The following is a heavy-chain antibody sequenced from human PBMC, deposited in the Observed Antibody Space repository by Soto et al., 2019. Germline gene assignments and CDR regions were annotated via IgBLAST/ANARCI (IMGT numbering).Heavy chain of an antibody. J-gene: IGHJ6*02. CDR1: GYTFISHS. Sequence: ASVKVSCKSSGYTFISHSITWVRQAPGQGLEWMGRISAYNGNTNYAQKLQGRVTMTTDTSTNTAYMELRNLRSDDTAVYYCARGAFCGGAPGCRDMDVWGQGNTVTVSS. V-gene: IGHV1-18*01. CDR3: ARGAFCGGAPGCRDMDV. CDR2: ISAYNGNT. D-gene: IGHD2-21*01.